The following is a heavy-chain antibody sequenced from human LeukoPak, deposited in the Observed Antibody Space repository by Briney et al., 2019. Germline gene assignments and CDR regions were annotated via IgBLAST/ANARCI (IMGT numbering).Heavy chain of an antibody. Sequence: PGRSLRLSCAASGFTFSSYGMHWVRQAPGKGLEWVAVIWYDGSNKYYADSVKGRFTISRDNSKNTLYLQMNSLRAEDTAVYYCARGPRGYYYYGMDVWGQGTTVIVSS. J-gene: IGHJ6*02. D-gene: IGHD3-10*01. V-gene: IGHV3-33*01. CDR2: IWYDGSNK. CDR3: ARGPRGYYYYGMDV. CDR1: GFTFSSYG.